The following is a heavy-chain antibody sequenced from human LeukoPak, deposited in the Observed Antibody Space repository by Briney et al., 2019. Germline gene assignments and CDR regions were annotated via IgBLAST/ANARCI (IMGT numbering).Heavy chain of an antibody. CDR3: ARVRGIAARPDYNGFDP. V-gene: IGHV1-18*01. Sequence: GASVKVSCKASGYTFTSYGISWVRQAPGQGLEWMGWISAYNGNTNYAQKLQGRVTMTTDTSTSTADMELRSLRSDDTAVYYCARVRGIAARPDYNGFDPWGQGTLVTVSS. D-gene: IGHD6-6*01. CDR2: ISAYNGNT. J-gene: IGHJ5*02. CDR1: GYTFTSYG.